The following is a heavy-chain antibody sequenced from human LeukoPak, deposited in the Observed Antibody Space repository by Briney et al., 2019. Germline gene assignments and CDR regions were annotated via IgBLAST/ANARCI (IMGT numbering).Heavy chain of an antibody. V-gene: IGHV3-7*01. CDR3: ARAGQEWFGELGFDS. CDR1: GFTFSSYW. CDR2: IKQDGSEK. D-gene: IGHD3-10*01. Sequence: GGSLRLSCAASGFTFSSYWMSWVRQAPGKGLEWVANIKQDGSEKYYVASVKGRFTISRDNAKNSLYLQMNSLRAEDTAMYYCARAGQEWFGELGFDSWGQGTLVTVSS. J-gene: IGHJ4*02.